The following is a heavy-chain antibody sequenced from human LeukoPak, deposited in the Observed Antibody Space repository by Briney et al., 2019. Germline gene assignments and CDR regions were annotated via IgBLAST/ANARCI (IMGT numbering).Heavy chain of an antibody. V-gene: IGHV4-34*01. Sequence: SETLSLTCAVYGGSFSGYYWSWIRQPPGKGLEWIGEINHSGSTNYNPSLKSRVTISVDTSKNQFSLKLSSVTAADTAVYYCARRRWLEIDYWGQGTLVTVSS. CDR2: INHSGST. CDR3: ARRRWLEIDY. D-gene: IGHD5-24*01. J-gene: IGHJ4*02. CDR1: GGSFSGYY.